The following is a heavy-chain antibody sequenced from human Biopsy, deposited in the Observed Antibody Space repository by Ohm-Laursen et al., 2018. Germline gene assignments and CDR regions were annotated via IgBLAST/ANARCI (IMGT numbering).Heavy chain of an antibody. CDR3: ARVGVGAPSIDYFDS. V-gene: IGHV4-59*01. CDR2: IYYSGST. D-gene: IGHD1-26*01. J-gene: IGHJ4*02. Sequence: GTLSLTCPVSGGSIYNFFWSWIRQPPGKGLEWIGYIYYSGSTNYGPSLKSRVTISVDRSKNHFSLELSSVTAADTAVYYCARVGVGAPSIDYFDSWGQGALVTVSS. CDR1: GGSIYNFF.